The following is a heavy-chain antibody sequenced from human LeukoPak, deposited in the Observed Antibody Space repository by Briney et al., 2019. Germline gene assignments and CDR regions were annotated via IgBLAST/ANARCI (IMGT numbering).Heavy chain of an antibody. CDR2: INHSGST. V-gene: IGHV4-34*01. Sequence: SETLSLTCAVYGGSFSGYYWSWIRQPPGKGLEWIGEINHSGSTNYNPSLKSRVTISVDTSKNQFSLKLSSVTAADTAVYYCARGRGYSYGTGEAFDYWGQGTLVTVSS. CDR1: GGSFSGYY. CDR3: ARGRGYSYGTGEAFDY. D-gene: IGHD5-18*01. J-gene: IGHJ4*02.